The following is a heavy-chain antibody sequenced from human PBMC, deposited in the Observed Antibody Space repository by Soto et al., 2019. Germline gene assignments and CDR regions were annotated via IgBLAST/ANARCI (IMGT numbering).Heavy chain of an antibody. Sequence: GGSLRLSCAASGFTFSNAWMSWVRQAPGKGLEWVGRIKSKTDGETTDYAAPVKGRFTISRDDSKNTLYLQMNSLKTEDTAVYYCTNGSPQTQDAFDIWGQGTMVTVSS. CDR1: GFTFSNAW. V-gene: IGHV3-15*01. CDR3: TNGSPQTQDAFDI. CDR2: IKSKTDGETT. J-gene: IGHJ3*02.